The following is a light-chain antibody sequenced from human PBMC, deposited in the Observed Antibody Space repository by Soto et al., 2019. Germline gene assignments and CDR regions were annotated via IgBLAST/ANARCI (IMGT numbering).Light chain of an antibody. V-gene: IGKV1-5*03. CDR3: QQYNSYSRT. J-gene: IGKJ2*01. Sequence: DIQMTQSPSTLSASVGDRVTLTCRASQSISTWLAWYQQKPGKAPKILIYKASNLESGVPSRFSGSGSRTEFTLTISSLQPDDFATYYCQQYNSYSRTFGQGTKLEIK. CDR2: KAS. CDR1: QSISTW.